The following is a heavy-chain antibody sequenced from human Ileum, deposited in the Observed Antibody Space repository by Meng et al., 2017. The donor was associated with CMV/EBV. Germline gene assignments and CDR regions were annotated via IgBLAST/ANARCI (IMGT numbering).Heavy chain of an antibody. Sequence: GESLKISCAASGFTFSNYAMTWVRQAPGKGLEWVSTIYSGDSKTYYADSVKGRFTISRENSKNTLCLQMNSLRAEDTAVYYCAKLVAGYCGGGYCYFDFWGQGTLVTVSS. J-gene: IGHJ4*02. V-gene: IGHV3-23*03. CDR2: IYSGDSKT. CDR3: AKLVAGYCGGGYCYFDF. CDR1: GFTFSNYA. D-gene: IGHD2-15*01.